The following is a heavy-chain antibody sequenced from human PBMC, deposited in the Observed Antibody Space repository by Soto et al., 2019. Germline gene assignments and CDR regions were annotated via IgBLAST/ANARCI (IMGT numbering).Heavy chain of an antibody. CDR1: GFTFSNYA. V-gene: IGHV3-23*01. D-gene: IGHD6-6*01. Sequence: AGGSLRLSCAASGFTFSNYAMSWVRQAPGKGLEWVSVIRGSGGSTYYADSVKGRFTISRDNSKNTLYLQMNSLRAEDTAVYYCAKDTSSSSETFYYYGMDVWGQGTTVTVSS. J-gene: IGHJ6*02. CDR2: IRGSGGST. CDR3: AKDTSSSSETFYYYGMDV.